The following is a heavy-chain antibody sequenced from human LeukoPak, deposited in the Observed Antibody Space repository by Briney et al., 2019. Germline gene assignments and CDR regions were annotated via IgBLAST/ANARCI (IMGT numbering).Heavy chain of an antibody. Sequence: SQTLSLTCAIPGDSVSSTGAAWHWIRQSPSRGLEWLGRTYYRSKWYSDYAISLTRRITIDPDTSKNHFSLQLNSVTPEDTAIYYCTRAQWRAFDSWGQGILVTVSS. J-gene: IGHJ4*02. CDR2: TYYRSKWYS. CDR1: GDSVSSTGAA. V-gene: IGHV6-1*01. CDR3: TRAQWRAFDS. D-gene: IGHD2-8*01.